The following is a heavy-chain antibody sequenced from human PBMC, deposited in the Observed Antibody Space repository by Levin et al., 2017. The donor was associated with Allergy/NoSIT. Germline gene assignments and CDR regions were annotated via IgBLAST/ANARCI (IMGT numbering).Heavy chain of an antibody. Sequence: GGSLRLSCAASGFTFDDYGMSWVRQAPGKGLEWVSGINWNGGSKGYADSVKGRFTISRDNAKNSLYLQMNSLRAEDTALYSCARAPGAVLPYYFDSWGQGPLVTVSS. D-gene: IGHD4/OR15-4a*01. V-gene: IGHV3-20*04. CDR3: ARAPGAVLPYYFDS. J-gene: IGHJ4*02. CDR1: GFTFDDYG. CDR2: INWNGGSK.